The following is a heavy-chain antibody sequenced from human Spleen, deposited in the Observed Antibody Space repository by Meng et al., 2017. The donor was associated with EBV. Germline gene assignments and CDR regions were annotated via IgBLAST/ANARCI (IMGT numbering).Heavy chain of an antibody. CDR3: AKDAITHFDY. D-gene: IGHD3-16*01. Sequence: QVRLMESGGGVVQPGRSLRLSCVGSGFIFSDYAIHWGRQDPGKGLEWVAVISYDGTKKYYADSVKGRFSISRDNSKNTLYLQMNSLRPEETAVYYCAKDAITHFDYWGQGSLVTVSS. CDR1: GFIFSDYA. CDR2: ISYDGTKK. J-gene: IGHJ4*02. V-gene: IGHV3-30*18.